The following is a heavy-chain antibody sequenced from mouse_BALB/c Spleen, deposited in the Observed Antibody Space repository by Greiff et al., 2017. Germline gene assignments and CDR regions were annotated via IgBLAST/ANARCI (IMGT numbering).Heavy chain of an antibody. CDR2: INPDSSTI. Sequence: EVKLMESGGGLVQPGGSLKLSCAASGFDFSRYWMSWVRQAPGKGLEWIGEINPDSSTINYTPSLKDKFIISRDNAKNTLYLQMSKVRSEDTALYYCARMGPYYFDYWGQGTTLTVSS. V-gene: IGHV4-1*02. J-gene: IGHJ2*01. CDR3: ARMGPYYFDY. CDR1: GFDFSRYW.